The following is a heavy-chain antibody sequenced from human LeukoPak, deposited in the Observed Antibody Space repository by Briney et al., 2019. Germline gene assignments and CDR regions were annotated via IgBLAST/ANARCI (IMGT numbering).Heavy chain of an antibody. Sequence: KPSETLSLTCTVSGGSISSYYWIWIRQPPGKGLGWIGSLYYSGNTNYNPSLKSRVTISLDTSKNQFSLKLSSVTAADTAVYYRARGSSPFDYWGQGTLVTVSS. J-gene: IGHJ4*02. CDR3: ARGSSPFDY. CDR1: GGSISSYY. CDR2: LYYSGNT. V-gene: IGHV4-59*08.